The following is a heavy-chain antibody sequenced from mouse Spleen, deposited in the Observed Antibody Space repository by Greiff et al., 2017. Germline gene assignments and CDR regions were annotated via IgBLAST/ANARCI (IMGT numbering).Heavy chain of an antibody. CDR1: GYTLASYW. D-gene: IGHD2-10*02. J-gene: IGHJ3*01. CDR3: ARAKYGNARFAY. CDR2: IYPSDSET. V-gene: IGHV1-61*01. Sequence: QVQLQQPGAELVRPGSSVKLSCKPSGYTLASYWMDWVKQSPGQGLEWIGNIYPSDSETHYNQKFKDKATLTVDKSSSTAYMQLSSLTSEDSAVYYCARAKYGNARFAYWGQGTLVTVSA.